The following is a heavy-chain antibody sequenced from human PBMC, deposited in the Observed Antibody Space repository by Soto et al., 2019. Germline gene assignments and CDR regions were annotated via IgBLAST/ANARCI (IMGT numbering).Heavy chain of an antibody. CDR3: ARDGGESYYYTDRSSDAFDI. Sequence: GGSLRLSCAASGFTFSSYSMNWVRQAPGKGLEWVSSISSSSSYIYYADSVKGRFTISRDNAKNSLYLQMNSLRAEDTAVYYCARDGGESYYYTDRSSDAFDIWGQGTMVTVSS. CDR2: ISSSSSYI. CDR1: GFTFSSYS. D-gene: IGHD1-26*01. J-gene: IGHJ3*02. V-gene: IGHV3-21*01.